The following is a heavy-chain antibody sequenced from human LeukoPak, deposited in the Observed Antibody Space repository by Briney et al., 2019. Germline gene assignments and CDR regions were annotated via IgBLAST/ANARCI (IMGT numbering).Heavy chain of an antibody. CDR2: IYYSGST. D-gene: IGHD6-13*01. Sequence: SQTLSLTCTVSGGSISSGSYYWSWIRQPPGKGLEWIGYIYYSGSTNYNPSLKSRVTISVDTSKNQFSLKLSSVTAADTAVYYCARDPLYSSSWFSYFDYWGQGTLVTVSS. J-gene: IGHJ4*02. CDR3: ARDPLYSSSWFSYFDY. V-gene: IGHV4-61*01. CDR1: GGSISSGSYY.